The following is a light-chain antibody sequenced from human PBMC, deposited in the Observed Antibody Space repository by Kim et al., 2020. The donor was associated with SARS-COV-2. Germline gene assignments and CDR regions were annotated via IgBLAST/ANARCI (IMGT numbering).Light chain of an antibody. CDR1: SSDVGGYNY. J-gene: IGLJ2*01. Sequence: QSALTQPASVSGSPGQSITISCTGSSSDVGGYNYVSWYQQHPGKAPKLMIYDVINRPSGVSNRFSGSKSGNTASLTIAGLQAEDEADYYCSSYTSSGTVVFGGGTKLTFL. CDR3: SSYTSSGTVV. CDR2: DVI. V-gene: IGLV2-14*03.